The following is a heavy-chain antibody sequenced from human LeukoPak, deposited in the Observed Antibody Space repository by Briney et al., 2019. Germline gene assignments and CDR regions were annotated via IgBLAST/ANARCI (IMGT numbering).Heavy chain of an antibody. CDR1: GFTFSSYA. V-gene: IGHV3-30-3*01. J-gene: IGHJ4*02. Sequence: GGSLRLSCAASGFTFSSYAMHWVRQAPGKGLEWVAVISYDGSNKYYADSVKGRFTISRDNSKNTLYLQMNSLRAEDTAVYYCAKDPSGSRDYWGQGTLVTVSS. D-gene: IGHD1-26*01. CDR3: AKDPSGSRDY. CDR2: ISYDGSNK.